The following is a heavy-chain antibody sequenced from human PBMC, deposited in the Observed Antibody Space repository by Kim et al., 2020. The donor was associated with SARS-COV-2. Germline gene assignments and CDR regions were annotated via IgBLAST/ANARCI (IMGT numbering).Heavy chain of an antibody. V-gene: IGHV3-23*01. CDR3: AKDHESSGWPTFDY. D-gene: IGHD3-22*01. J-gene: IGHJ4*02. Sequence: YADLWKVRFTVARDNAKNTLYLQMDSLRAEDTALYYCAKDHESSGWPTFDYWGQGILVTVSS.